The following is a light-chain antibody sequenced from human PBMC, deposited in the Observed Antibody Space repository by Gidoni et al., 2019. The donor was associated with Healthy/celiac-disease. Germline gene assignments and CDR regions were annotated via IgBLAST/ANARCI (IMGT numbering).Light chain of an antibody. CDR2: KAS. V-gene: IGLV3-25*03. CDR3: QSADSSGTWV. Sequence: SYELTQPPSVSVSPGQTARITCSGDALPKQYAYWYQQKPGQAPVLVIYKASERPSGIPERFSGSSSGTTVTLTISGVQAEDEADYYCQSADSSGTWVFGGGTKLPVL. CDR1: ALPKQY. J-gene: IGLJ3*02.